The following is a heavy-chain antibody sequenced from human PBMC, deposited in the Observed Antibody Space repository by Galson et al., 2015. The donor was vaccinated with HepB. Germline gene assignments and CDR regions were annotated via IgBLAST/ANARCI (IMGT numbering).Heavy chain of an antibody. CDR2: ISAYNGNT. D-gene: IGHD6-19*01. V-gene: IGHV1-18*01. J-gene: IGHJ4*02. CDR3: ARVGIVATIGIAVAGTSYFDY. Sequence: SVKVSCKASGYTFTSYGISWVRQAPGQGLEWMGWISAYNGNTNYAQKLQGRVTMTTDTSTSTAYMELRSLRSDDTAVYYCARVGIVATIGIAVAGTSYFDYWGQGTLVTVSS. CDR1: GYTFTSYG.